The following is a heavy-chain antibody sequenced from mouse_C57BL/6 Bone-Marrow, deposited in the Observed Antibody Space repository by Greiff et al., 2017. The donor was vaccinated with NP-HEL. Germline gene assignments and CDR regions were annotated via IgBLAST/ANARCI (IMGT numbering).Heavy chain of an antibody. D-gene: IGHD1-1*01. V-gene: IGHV14-4*01. J-gene: IGHJ1*03. CDR3: TTSLPSYYGSSPAWYFDV. CDR1: GFNIKDDY. CDR2: IDPENGDT. Sequence: EVKVEESGAELVRPGASVKLSCTASGFNIKDDYMHWVKQRPEQGLEWIGWIDPENGDTEYASKFQGKATITADTSSNTAYLQLSSLTSEDTAVYYCTTSLPSYYGSSPAWYFDVWGTGTTVTVSS.